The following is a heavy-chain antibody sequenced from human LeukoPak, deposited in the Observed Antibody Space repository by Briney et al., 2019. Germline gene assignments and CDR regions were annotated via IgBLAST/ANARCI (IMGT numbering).Heavy chain of an antibody. V-gene: IGHV3-11*01. CDR3: ARDAIVVVPGHDY. Sequence: GGSLRLSCAASGFTFSDYYMSWIRQAPGKGLEWVSYISSSGSTIYYADSVKGRFTISRDNARNSLYLQMNSLRAEDTAMYYCARDAIVVVPGHDYWGQGTLVTVSS. CDR1: GFTFSDYY. J-gene: IGHJ4*02. CDR2: ISSSGSTI. D-gene: IGHD2-2*01.